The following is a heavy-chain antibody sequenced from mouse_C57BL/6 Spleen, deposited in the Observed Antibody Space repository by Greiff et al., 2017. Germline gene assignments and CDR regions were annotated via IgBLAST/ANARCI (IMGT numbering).Heavy chain of an antibody. CDR3: ARGGEVYYCNFLFAY. J-gene: IGHJ3*01. D-gene: IGHD2-1*01. V-gene: IGHV1-81*01. CDR1: GYTFTSYG. Sequence: QVQLQQSGAELARPGASVKLSCKASGYTFTSYGISWVKQRTGQGLEWIGEIYPRSGNTEYNEKFKGKATLTADKSSSTAYMELRSLTSEDSAVYFCARGGEVYYCNFLFAYWGQGTLVTVSA. CDR2: IYPRSGNT.